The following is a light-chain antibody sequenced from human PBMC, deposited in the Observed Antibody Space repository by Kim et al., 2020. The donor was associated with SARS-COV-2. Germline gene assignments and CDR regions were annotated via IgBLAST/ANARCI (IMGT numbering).Light chain of an antibody. CDR2: DVS. Sequence: GQSVTISCTGTSGDVGAYNLVSWYQQHPGKAPKFMIHDVSQRPSGVSNRFSGSKSGNTASLTISGLQAEDEADYYCTSYTRSDTWVFGGGTKVTVL. J-gene: IGLJ3*02. V-gene: IGLV2-14*03. CDR3: TSYTRSDTWV. CDR1: SGDVGAYNL.